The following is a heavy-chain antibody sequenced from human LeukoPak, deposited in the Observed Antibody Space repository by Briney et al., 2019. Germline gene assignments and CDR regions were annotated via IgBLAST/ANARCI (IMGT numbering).Heavy chain of an antibody. Sequence: KSSETLSLTCAVYGGSFSGYYWSWIRQPPGKGLEWIGYIYYSGSTNYNPSLKSRVTISVDTSKNQFSLKLSSVTAADTAVYYCARGPGLLWSPYYFDYWGQGTLVTVSS. CDR2: IYYSGST. D-gene: IGHD2-15*01. CDR1: GGSFSGYY. J-gene: IGHJ4*02. V-gene: IGHV4-59*01. CDR3: ARGPGLLWSPYYFDY.